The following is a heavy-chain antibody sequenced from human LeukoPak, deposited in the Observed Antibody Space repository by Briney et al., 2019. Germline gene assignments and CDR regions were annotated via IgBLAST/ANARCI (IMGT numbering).Heavy chain of an antibody. Sequence: GASVKVSCKASGYTFNGYYMHWVRQAPGQGLEWMGWINPNSGGTNYAQKFQDRVTMTRDTSISTAYMELSRLTSDDTATYYCARGKSNLVALNWLDPWGQGTLVTVSS. CDR1: GYTFNGYY. CDR3: ARGKSNLVALNWLDP. D-gene: IGHD5-24*01. V-gene: IGHV1-2*02. CDR2: INPNSGGT. J-gene: IGHJ5*02.